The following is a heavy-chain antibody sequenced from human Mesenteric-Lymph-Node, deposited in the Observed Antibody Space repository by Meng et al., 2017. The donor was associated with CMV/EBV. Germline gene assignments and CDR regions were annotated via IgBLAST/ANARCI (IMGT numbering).Heavy chain of an antibody. V-gene: IGHV4-34*01. CDR1: GGSFSGYY. CDR2: INHSGST. J-gene: IGHJ4*02. Sequence: ESLKISCAAYGGSFSGYYWRWIRQPPGKGLVWIGEINHSGSTNYNPYLKSRVTISVDTTKNQSPLKLSSVTAANTAVYYFAREDEYSSAILDWGQGTLVTVSS. CDR3: AREDEYSSAILD. D-gene: IGHD6-6*01.